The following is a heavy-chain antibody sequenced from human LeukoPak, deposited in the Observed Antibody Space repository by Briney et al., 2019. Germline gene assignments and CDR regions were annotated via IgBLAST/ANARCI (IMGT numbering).Heavy chain of an antibody. Sequence: GGSLRLSCAASGFTFSSYEMNWVRQAPGKGLEWVSYISSSGTTIYYADSVKGRFTISRDNATNSLYLQMNSLRAEDTAVYYCAKGTGGPAYFDYWGQGTLVTVSS. CDR1: GFTFSSYE. CDR3: AKGTGGPAYFDY. CDR2: ISSSGTTI. D-gene: IGHD1-14*01. V-gene: IGHV3-48*03. J-gene: IGHJ4*02.